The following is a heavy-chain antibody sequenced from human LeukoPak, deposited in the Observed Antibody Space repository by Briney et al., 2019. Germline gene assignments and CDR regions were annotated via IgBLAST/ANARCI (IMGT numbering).Heavy chain of an antibody. CDR3: ATVHFGYITF. D-gene: IGHD5-18*01. CDR2: ISDNGRTK. V-gene: IGHV3-11*01. J-gene: IGHJ4*02. CDR1: GLTFSDYH. Sequence: GGSLRLSCAASGLTFSDYHMSWIRQAPGKGLEWVSHISDNGRTKYYANSVQGRFTVSRDNAKNSLYLQMNSLRADDTAVYYCATVHFGYITFWGQGTLVPVSS.